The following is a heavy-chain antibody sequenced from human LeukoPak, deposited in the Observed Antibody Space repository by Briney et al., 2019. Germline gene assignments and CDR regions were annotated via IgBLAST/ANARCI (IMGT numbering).Heavy chain of an antibody. CDR3: ARVLSIVVVPGATFWFDP. V-gene: IGHV4-34*01. J-gene: IGHJ5*02. Sequence: SETLSLTCDVYGGXFSGYYWSWIRQPPGKGLEWIGHVNHSASTNYKPSLKSRVTISVDTSKNQFSLKLSSVTAADTAVYHCARVLSIVVVPGATFWFDPWGQGTLVTVSS. CDR1: GGXFSGYY. D-gene: IGHD2-2*01. CDR2: VNHSAST.